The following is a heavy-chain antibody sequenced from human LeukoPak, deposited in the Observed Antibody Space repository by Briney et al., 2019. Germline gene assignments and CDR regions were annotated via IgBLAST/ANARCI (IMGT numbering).Heavy chain of an antibody. J-gene: IGHJ4*02. D-gene: IGHD5-18*01. CDR3: ARDGRNSYGPPGFDS. CDR2: IYYSGST. CDR1: GGSISSSSYH. V-gene: IGHV4-39*07. Sequence: SETLSLTCTVSGGSISSSSYHWGWIRQPSGKGLEWIGSIYYSGSTYYNPSLKSRVTISIDTSKNQFSLKLSSVTAADTAVYSCARDGRNSYGPPGFDSWGQGTLVTVSS.